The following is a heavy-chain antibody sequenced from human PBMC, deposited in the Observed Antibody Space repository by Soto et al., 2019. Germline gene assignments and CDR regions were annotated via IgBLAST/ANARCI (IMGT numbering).Heavy chain of an antibody. CDR3: AKDFRNTEWPPGYFDY. CDR2: ISGSDATT. CDR1: GFTFSTYA. Sequence: EVQLLESGGGLVQPGGSLRLSCAASGFTFSTYAMAWVRQAPGKGLEWVSAISGSDATTFYADSVKGRFTISRDNSKNSLYLQMNSLRAEDTAVYFCAKDFRNTEWPPGYFDYWGQGTLVTVTS. D-gene: IGHD3-3*01. J-gene: IGHJ4*02. V-gene: IGHV3-23*01.